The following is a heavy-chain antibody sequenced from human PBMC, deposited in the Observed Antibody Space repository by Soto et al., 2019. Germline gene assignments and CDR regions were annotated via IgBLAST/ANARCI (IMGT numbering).Heavy chain of an antibody. D-gene: IGHD3-10*01. CDR3: VLDRGCGHGSGPCS. V-gene: IGHV3-30*03. CDR1: GFAFSSYG. CDR2: ISYDGSLQ. J-gene: IGHJ5*02. Sequence: QAQLVESGGGVVQPGRSLRLSCAASGFAFSSYGMHWVRQAPGTGLEWVAVISYDGSLQHYADSVKGRFTISRDNSKNTVLLEISRRTAEDTAVYYCVLDRGCGHGSGPCSWGQGTLVSVSS.